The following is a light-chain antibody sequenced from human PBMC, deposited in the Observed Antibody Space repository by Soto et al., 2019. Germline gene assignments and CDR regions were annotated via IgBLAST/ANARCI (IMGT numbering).Light chain of an antibody. J-gene: IGKJ5*01. Sequence: DIQMTQSPSSLSASVGDRVTITCRASQSISSYLNWYQQKPGKAPKLLFYAASILQSGVPSRFSGSGSGTDFTLTISSLQPEDFATYYCQQSYSTPPITFGQGTRLEIK. CDR1: QSISSY. V-gene: IGKV1-39*01. CDR2: AAS. CDR3: QQSYSTPPIT.